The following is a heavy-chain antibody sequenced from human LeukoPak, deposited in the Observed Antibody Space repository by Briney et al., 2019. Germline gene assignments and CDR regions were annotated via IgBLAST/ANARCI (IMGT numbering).Heavy chain of an antibody. J-gene: IGHJ4*02. CDR3: ARDREPGTSASRFDY. D-gene: IGHD2-8*02. CDR2: VYSGDNT. V-gene: IGHV3-53*01. CDR1: GFTFDDYA. Sequence: GGSLRLSCAASGFTFDDYAMRWVRQAPGKGLEWVSVVYSGDNTYYADSVKGRFTISRDNSKNTLYLQMNSLRAEDTAVYYYARDREPGTSASRFDYWGQGTLVTVSS.